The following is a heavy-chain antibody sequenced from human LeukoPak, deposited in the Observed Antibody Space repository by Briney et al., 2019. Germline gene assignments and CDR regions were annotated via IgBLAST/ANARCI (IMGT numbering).Heavy chain of an antibody. D-gene: IGHD1-7*01. CDR1: GGSINSDY. V-gene: IGHV4-4*07. J-gene: IGHJ3*02. Sequence: SETLSLTCTVSGGSINSDYWSWIRQPAGKGLEWIGRIYTSGSTNYNPSLKSRVTMSVDTSKNQFSLKLSSVTAADTAVYYCARDKLETGTTTPDAFDIWGLGTMVTVSS. CDR3: ARDKLETGTTTPDAFDI. CDR2: IYTSGST.